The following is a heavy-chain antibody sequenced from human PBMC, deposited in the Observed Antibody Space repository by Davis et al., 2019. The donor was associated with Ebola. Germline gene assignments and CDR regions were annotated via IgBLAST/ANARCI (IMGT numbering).Heavy chain of an antibody. CDR3: ARSLRMGRRVDAFDI. CDR2: INSDGRTT. D-gene: IGHD1-26*01. J-gene: IGHJ3*02. Sequence: HTGGSLRPSCAASESTFTSYWMHWVRQAPGKGLVWVSRINSDGRTTAYADSVKGRFTISRDNAKNTLYLQMNTLRAEETAVYYCARSLRMGRRVDAFDIWGQGTMVTVSS. CDR1: ESTFTSYW. V-gene: IGHV3-74*01.